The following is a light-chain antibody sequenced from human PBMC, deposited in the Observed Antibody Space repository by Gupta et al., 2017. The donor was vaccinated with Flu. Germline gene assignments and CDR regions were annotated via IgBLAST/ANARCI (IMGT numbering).Light chain of an antibody. V-gene: IGLV1-51*01. CDR1: SSNIGNNY. CDR2: DNN. Sequence: FTISCSGSSSNIGNNYVSWYQQLPATAPKLLIYDNNKRPSGIPDRFSGAKSGTSATLGITGLQAGDEADYHCGTWDSMCNVYVFGGGTKLTVL. CDR3: GTWDSMCNVYV. J-gene: IGLJ3*02.